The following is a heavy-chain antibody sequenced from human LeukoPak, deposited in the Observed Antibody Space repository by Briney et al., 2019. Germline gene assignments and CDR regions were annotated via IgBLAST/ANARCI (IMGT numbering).Heavy chain of an antibody. Sequence: SETLSLTCTVSGGSISSYYWSWLRQPPGKGVGWIAYIYTSGSTSYNTSLKGRVTISLDTSKNQFSLKLTSVTAADTAVYYCARLTTKNYYYSYMDVWGKGTTVTVSS. J-gene: IGHJ6*03. CDR3: ARLTTKNYYYSYMDV. V-gene: IGHV4-4*08. D-gene: IGHD1-14*01. CDR1: GGSISSYY. CDR2: IYTSGST.